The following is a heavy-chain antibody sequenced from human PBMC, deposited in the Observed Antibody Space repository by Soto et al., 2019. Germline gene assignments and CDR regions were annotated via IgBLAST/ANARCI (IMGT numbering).Heavy chain of an antibody. CDR3: AKFGRHCSGGSCYSYSDY. CDR1: GFTFSSYG. CDR2: ISYDGSNK. V-gene: IGHV3-30*18. Sequence: GGSLRLSCAASGFTFSSYGMHWVRQAPGKGLEWVAVISYDGSNKYYADSVKGRFTISRDNSKNTLYLQMNSLRAEDTAVYYCAKFGRHCSGGSCYSYSDYWGQGTLVTSPQ. D-gene: IGHD2-15*01. J-gene: IGHJ4*02.